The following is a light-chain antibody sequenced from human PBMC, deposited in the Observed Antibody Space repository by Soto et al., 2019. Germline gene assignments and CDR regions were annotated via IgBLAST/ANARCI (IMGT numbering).Light chain of an antibody. Sequence: DIQMTQSPSTLCASVGDRVTTTCRASQSISSWLAWYQQKPGKAPKLLIYKASSLESGVPSRFSGSGSGTEFTLTISSLQPDDFATYYCQQYNSYSRTFGQGTKVDIK. CDR1: QSISSW. J-gene: IGKJ1*01. CDR3: QQYNSYSRT. CDR2: KAS. V-gene: IGKV1-5*03.